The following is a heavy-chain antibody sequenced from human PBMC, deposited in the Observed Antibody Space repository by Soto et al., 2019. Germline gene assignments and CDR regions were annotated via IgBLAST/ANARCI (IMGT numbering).Heavy chain of an antibody. V-gene: IGHV4-34*01. CDR3: ARGVMEGAFKGGRRSYYWFLDL. Sequence: QAHLQQWGAGLVRPSETLSLTCAAYGESVSDSYWTWIRRSPGRGLEWLGGINPSKGATYQPSLKGRVSISLDTSKRQLSLKLFSGTAADTAVYYCARGVMEGAFKGGRRSYYWFLDLWGRGTLVAVAS. J-gene: IGHJ2*01. CDR1: GESVSDSY. CDR2: INPSKGA. D-gene: IGHD3-16*01.